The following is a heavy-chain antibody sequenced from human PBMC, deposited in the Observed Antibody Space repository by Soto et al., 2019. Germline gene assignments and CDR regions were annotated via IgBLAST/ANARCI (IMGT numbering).Heavy chain of an antibody. CDR2: IYYTENT. CDR1: GGSISSSNHY. CDR3: ARVVNWGSTNWFDP. D-gene: IGHD7-27*01. Sequence: SETLSLTCIVSGGSISSSNHYWGWIRQPPGKGLEWIGNIYYTENTYYSPSFKSRVTISVDTSKNQFSLKLSSVTAADTAVYYCARVVNWGSTNWFDPWGQGTLVTVSS. J-gene: IGHJ5*02. V-gene: IGHV4-39*07.